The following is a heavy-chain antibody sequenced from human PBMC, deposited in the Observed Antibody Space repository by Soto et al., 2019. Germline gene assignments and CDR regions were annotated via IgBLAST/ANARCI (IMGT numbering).Heavy chain of an antibody. CDR2: ISVYNGHK. V-gene: IGHV1-18*01. J-gene: IGHJ4*02. Sequence: QVHLMQSGAEVKIAGASVRVSCKASGYTFSSYGVSWVRQAHGQVLEFMGWISVYNGHKNYAQKFQDRATMTTHPSTSTPYMELMNLSSAYTAVYCCARCDFCDYVPPLHQWGQGTMVTVPA. CDR1: GYTFSSYG. D-gene: IGHD4-17*01. CDR3: ARCDFCDYVPPLHQ.